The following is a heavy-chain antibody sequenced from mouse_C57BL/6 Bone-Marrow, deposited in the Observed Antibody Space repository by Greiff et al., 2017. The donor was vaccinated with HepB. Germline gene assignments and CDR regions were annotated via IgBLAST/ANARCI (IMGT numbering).Heavy chain of an antibody. Sequence: DVKLVESGAELVRPGASVKLSCTASGFNIKDDYMHWVKQRPEQGLEWIGWIDPENGDTEYASKFQGKATITADTSSNTAYLQLSSLTSEDTAVYYCTTTVVAPYAMDYWGQGTSVTVSS. CDR3: TTTVVAPYAMDY. CDR1: GFNIKDDY. J-gene: IGHJ4*01. V-gene: IGHV14-4*01. D-gene: IGHD1-1*01. CDR2: IDPENGDT.